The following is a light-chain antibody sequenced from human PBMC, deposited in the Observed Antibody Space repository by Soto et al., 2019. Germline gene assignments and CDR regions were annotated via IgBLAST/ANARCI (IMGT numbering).Light chain of an antibody. CDR2: DAS. V-gene: IGKV3-11*01. CDR1: QSIRNY. Sequence: EVVLTQSPATLSLSPGERATLSCRASQSIRNYLAWYQQKPGQAHRLLIYDASNRATGIPARFSGSGSGTDFILTISSLEPEDSGVYYCQQRNDWVTFGGGTKVDIK. CDR3: QQRNDWVT. J-gene: IGKJ4*01.